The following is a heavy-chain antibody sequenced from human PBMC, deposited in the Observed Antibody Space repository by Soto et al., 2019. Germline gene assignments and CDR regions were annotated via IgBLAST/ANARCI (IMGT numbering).Heavy chain of an antibody. CDR3: ARDVGSYGIAARPGDY. J-gene: IGHJ4*02. CDR2: ISYDGSNK. CDR1: GFTFSSYA. V-gene: IGHV3-30-3*01. Sequence: QVQLVESGGGVVQPGRSLRLSCAASGFTFSSYAMHWVRQAPGKGLEWVAVISYDGSNKYYADSVKGRFTISRDNSKNPLYLQMNSLRAEDPAVYYCARDVGSYGIAARPGDYRGQGTLVTVS. D-gene: IGHD6-6*01.